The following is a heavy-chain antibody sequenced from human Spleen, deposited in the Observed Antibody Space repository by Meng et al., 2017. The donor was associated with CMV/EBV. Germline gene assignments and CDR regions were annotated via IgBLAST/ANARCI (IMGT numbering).Heavy chain of an antibody. CDR3: ATGDLVVMIAIPLDY. CDR2: ISYDGSNK. Sequence: GGSLRLSCAASGFTVSSNYMSWVRQAPGKGLEWVAVISYDGSNKYYADSVKGRFTIARDDSKNTLYLQMNSLRAEDTAVYYCATGDLVVMIAIPLDYWGQGTLVTVSS. J-gene: IGHJ4*02. CDR1: GFTVSSNY. D-gene: IGHD2-21*01. V-gene: IGHV3-30-3*01.